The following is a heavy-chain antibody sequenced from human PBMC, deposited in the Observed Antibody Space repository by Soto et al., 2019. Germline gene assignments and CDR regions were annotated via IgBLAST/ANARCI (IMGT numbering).Heavy chain of an antibody. CDR1: GFTFSSYA. J-gene: IGHJ4*02. CDR3: ARGKPAFDY. Sequence: QVQLVESGGGVVQPGRSLRLSCAASGFTFSSYAMHWVRQAPGKGLEWVAVISYDGSNKYYADSVKGRFTISRDNSKNPLYLQMNSLRAEDTAVYYCARGKPAFDYWGQGTLVTVSS. V-gene: IGHV3-30-3*01. CDR2: ISYDGSNK.